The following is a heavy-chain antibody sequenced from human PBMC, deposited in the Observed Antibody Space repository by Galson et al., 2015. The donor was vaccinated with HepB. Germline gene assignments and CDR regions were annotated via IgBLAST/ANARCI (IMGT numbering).Heavy chain of an antibody. J-gene: IGHJ4*02. CDR1: GFTFSSYW. Sequence: SLRLSCAASGFTFSSYWMSWVRQAPGKGLEWVANIKQDGSEKYYVDSVKGRFTISRDNAKNSLYLQMNSLRAEDTAVYYCARVRWSSSWPTNFDYWGQGTLVTVSS. CDR2: IKQDGSEK. V-gene: IGHV3-7*03. CDR3: ARVRWSSSWPTNFDY. D-gene: IGHD6-13*01.